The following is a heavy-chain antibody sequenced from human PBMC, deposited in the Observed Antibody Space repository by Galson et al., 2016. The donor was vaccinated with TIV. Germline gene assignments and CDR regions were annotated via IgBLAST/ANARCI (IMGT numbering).Heavy chain of an antibody. J-gene: IGHJ4*02. CDR1: GYNFIGRY. CDR3: AKDLAFAYWNILSGLDS. Sequence: QSGAEVKKPGESLKISCKASGYNFIGRYFHWVRQAPGQGLEWMGWINPTSGDTKYAQHFQGRVTMTRDTSINTAYMELSGLRSDDTAVYYCAKDLAFAYWNILSGLDSWGLGTLVTVSS. D-gene: IGHD3-9*01. V-gene: IGHV1-2*02. CDR2: INPTSGDT.